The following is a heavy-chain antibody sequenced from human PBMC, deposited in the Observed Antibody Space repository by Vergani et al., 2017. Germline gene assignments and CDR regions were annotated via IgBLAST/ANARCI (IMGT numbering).Heavy chain of an antibody. Sequence: EVQLLESGGGLVQPGGSLRLSCAASGFTFSSFAMSWVRQAPGKGLEWVSGISWNSGSIGYADSVKGRFTISRDNAKNTLYLQMNSLRAEDTAVYYCARAIAAAGTAYWGQGTLVTVSS. CDR1: GFTFSSFA. D-gene: IGHD6-13*01. J-gene: IGHJ4*02. CDR3: ARAIAAAGTAY. CDR2: ISWNSGSI. V-gene: IGHV3-23*01.